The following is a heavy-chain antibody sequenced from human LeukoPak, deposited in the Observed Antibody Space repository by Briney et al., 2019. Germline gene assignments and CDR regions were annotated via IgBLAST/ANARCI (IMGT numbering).Heavy chain of an antibody. CDR2: ISSDGSNK. CDR1: GFTFSNYG. V-gene: IGHV3-30*18. D-gene: IGHD6-13*01. CDR3: AKSGLAAAGLRGYFDY. Sequence: GGSLRLSCIASGFTFSNYGMHWVRQAPGKGLEWVAVISSDGSNKYYADSVKGRFTISRDDSKNTLYLQVNSLRADDTAVYYCAKSGLAAAGLRGYFDYWGQGTLVTVSS. J-gene: IGHJ4*02.